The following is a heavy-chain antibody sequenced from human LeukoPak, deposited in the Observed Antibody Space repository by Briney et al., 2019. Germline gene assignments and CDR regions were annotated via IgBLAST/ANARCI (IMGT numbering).Heavy chain of an antibody. CDR1: LYSFTGYY. V-gene: IGHV1-2*02. D-gene: IGHD3-16*01. CDR3: ARVDFGGVAKFDP. Sequence: ASVKVSCKASLYSFTGYYMHWVRQAPGQGLEGMGWINPNSGGTNYAQKFQGRVTMTRDTSISTAYMELSRLRSDDTAVYYCARVDFGGVAKFDPWGQGTLVTVSS. CDR2: INPNSGGT. J-gene: IGHJ5*02.